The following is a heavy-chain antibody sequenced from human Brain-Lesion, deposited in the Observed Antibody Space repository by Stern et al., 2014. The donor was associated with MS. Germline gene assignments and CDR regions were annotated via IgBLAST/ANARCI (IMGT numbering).Heavy chain of an antibody. Sequence: VQLVQSGAEVKKPGASVRVSCEASGNSFTHFYIHWVRQAPGQGLEWMGWINPNSGGTKFAQKSQGWVTITRDTSMTTAYMEVTSLTSDDTAVYYCARGGRYYADYWGQGTLVTVSS. CDR3: ARGGRYYADY. V-gene: IGHV1-2*04. CDR2: INPNSGGT. J-gene: IGHJ4*02. CDR1: GNSFTHFY. D-gene: IGHD2-2*01.